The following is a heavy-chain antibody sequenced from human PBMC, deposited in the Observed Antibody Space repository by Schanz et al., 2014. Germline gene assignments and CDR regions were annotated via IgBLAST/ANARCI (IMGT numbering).Heavy chain of an antibody. CDR2: TSNDGSFT. D-gene: IGHD4-17*01. CDR3: VRDTDYHFDY. J-gene: IGHJ4*02. CDR1: GFTVSSNY. Sequence: EVQLVESGGGLIQPGGSLRLSCAVSGFTVSSNYMSWVRQAPGKGLVWVSRTSNDGSFTTFADSVKGRFTISRDNAKNTLYLQMNSLRAEDTAVYYCVRDTDYHFDYWGQGTLVTVSS. V-gene: IGHV3-74*01.